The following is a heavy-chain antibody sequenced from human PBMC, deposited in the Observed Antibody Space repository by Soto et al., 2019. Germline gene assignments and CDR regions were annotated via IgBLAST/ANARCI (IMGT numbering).Heavy chain of an antibody. D-gene: IGHD4-4*01. J-gene: IGHJ4*02. CDR3: ARGLGGVTTVTNPFDY. CDR2: IYYSGST. CDR1: GGSISSGGYY. Sequence: QVQLQESGPGLVKPSQTLSLTCTVSGGSISSGGYYWSWIRQHPGKGLEWIGYIYYSGSTYYNPSLKRRVTISVDTSKNQFSLKLSSVTAADTAVYYCARGLGGVTTVTNPFDYWGQGTLVTVSS. V-gene: IGHV4-31*03.